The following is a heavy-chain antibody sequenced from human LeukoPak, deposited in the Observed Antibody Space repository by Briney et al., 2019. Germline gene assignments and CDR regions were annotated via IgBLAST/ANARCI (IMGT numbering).Heavy chain of an antibody. CDR1: GFNFSIYD. CDR2: IDTAGGT. V-gene: IGHV3-13*01. Sequence: GGSLRLSCGASGFNFSIYDMHWVRQVTGKGLEWVSGIDTAGGTYYPDCVKGRFTMSRENAKNSLHLQMNSLRAADTAVYYCARAVAGTHWLDPWGQGTLVTVSS. D-gene: IGHD6-19*01. CDR3: ARAVAGTHWLDP. J-gene: IGHJ5*02.